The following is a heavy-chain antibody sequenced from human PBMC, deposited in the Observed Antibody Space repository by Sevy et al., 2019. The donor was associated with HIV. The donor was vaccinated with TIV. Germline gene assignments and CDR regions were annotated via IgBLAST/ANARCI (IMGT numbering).Heavy chain of an antibody. J-gene: IGHJ4*02. D-gene: IGHD3-10*01. Sequence: GGSLRLSCAASGFTFSSYSMNWVRQAPGKGLEWVSSISSSSSYIYYADSVKGRFTISRDNDKNSLYLQMNSLRAEDTAVYYCARDDRYYGTPLYWGQGTLVTVSS. CDR3: ARDDRYYGTPLY. CDR1: GFTFSSYS. CDR2: ISSSSSYI. V-gene: IGHV3-21*01.